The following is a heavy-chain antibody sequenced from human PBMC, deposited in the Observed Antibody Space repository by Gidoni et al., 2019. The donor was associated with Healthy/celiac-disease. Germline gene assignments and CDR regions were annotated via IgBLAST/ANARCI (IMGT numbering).Heavy chain of an antibody. CDR3: ARDGSTRAFDI. CDR1: GFTFSSYG. CDR2: IWYDGSNK. J-gene: IGHJ3*02. Sequence: QVQLVESGGGVVQPGRSLRLSCAASGFTFSSYGMHWVRQAPGKGLEWVAVIWYDGSNKYYADSVKGRFTISRDNSKNTLYLQMNSLRAEDTAVYYCARDGSTRAFDIWGQGTMVTVSS. V-gene: IGHV3-33*01.